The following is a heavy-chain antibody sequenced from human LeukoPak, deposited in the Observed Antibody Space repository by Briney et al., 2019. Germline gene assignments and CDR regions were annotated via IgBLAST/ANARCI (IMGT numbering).Heavy chain of an antibody. J-gene: IGHJ4*02. Sequence: PSETLSLTCAVYGGSFSGYYWSWIRQPPGKGLEWIGEINHSGSTNYNPSLKSRVTISVDTSKNQFSLKLSSVTAADTAVYYCARVRRKKGYSSSWYVPYFDYWGQGTLVTVSS. D-gene: IGHD6-13*01. V-gene: IGHV4-34*01. CDR3: ARVRRKKGYSSSWYVPYFDY. CDR1: GGSFSGYY. CDR2: INHSGST.